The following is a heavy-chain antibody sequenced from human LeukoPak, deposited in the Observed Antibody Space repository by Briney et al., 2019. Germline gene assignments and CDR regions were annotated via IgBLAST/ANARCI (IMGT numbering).Heavy chain of an antibody. V-gene: IGHV3-23*01. J-gene: IGHJ6*02. Sequence: PGGSLRLSCAASGFTFSSYAMSWVRQAPGKGLEWVSAISGSGGSTYYADSVKGRFTISRDNSKNTLYLQMNSLRAEDTAVYYCARDCRGNWNDISYYYYGMDVWGQGTTVTVSS. D-gene: IGHD1-20*01. CDR3: ARDCRGNWNDISYYYYGMDV. CDR2: ISGSGGST. CDR1: GFTFSSYA.